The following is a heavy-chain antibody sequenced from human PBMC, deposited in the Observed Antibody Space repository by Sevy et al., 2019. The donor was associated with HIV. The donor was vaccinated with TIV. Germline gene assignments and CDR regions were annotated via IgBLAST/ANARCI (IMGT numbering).Heavy chain of an antibody. D-gene: IGHD4-17*01. CDR2: ISYDGSKK. CDR1: GFTFSSYG. J-gene: IGHJ4*02. Sequence: GGSLRLSCAASGFTFSSYGIHWVRQAPGKGLEWVALISYDGSKKYYADSVKGRFTISRDNSKNTLYLQMNSLRAEDTAVYYCAKDRPGMTTVNRPDYWGQGTLVTVSS. V-gene: IGHV3-30*18. CDR3: AKDRPGMTTVNRPDY.